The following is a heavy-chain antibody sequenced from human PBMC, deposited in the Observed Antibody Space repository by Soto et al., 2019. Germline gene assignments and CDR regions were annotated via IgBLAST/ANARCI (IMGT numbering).Heavy chain of an antibody. D-gene: IGHD2-15*01. J-gene: IGHJ4*02. V-gene: IGHV3-NL1*01. CDR3: AKESIVVGGWDY. CDR2: IYSGGST. CDR1: GFTFSSYG. Sequence: GGSLRLSCAASGFTFSSYGMHWVRQAPGKGLEWVSVIYSGGSTYYADSVRGRFTISRDNSKNTLYLQMNSLRAEDTAVYYCAKESIVVGGWDYWGQGTLVTVSS.